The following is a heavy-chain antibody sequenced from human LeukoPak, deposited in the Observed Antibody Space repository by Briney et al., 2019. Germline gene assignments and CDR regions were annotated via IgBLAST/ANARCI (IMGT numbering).Heavy chain of an antibody. J-gene: IGHJ3*02. V-gene: IGHV3-21*04. CDR1: GFTFSTHS. D-gene: IGHD5-24*01. CDR2: ISASSNFI. CDR3: ARPRRGDGYNPGAFDI. Sequence: PGGSLRLSCAASGFTFSTHSMYWVRQAPGKGLEWVSSISASSNFIHYAESVRGRFTISRDNAKNSLYLQMNSLRAEDTAVYYCARPRRGDGYNPGAFDIWGQGTMVTVSS.